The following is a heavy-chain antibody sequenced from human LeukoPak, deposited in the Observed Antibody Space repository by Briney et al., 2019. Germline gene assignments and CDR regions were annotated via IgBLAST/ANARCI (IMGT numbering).Heavy chain of an antibody. J-gene: IGHJ4*02. Sequence: RASVKVSCKASGYTFTGYYMHWVRQAPGQGLEWMGWINPNSGGTNYAQKFQGRVTMTRDTSISTAYMELSRLRSDDTAVYYCARSNYGDYVPTDYWGQGTLVTVSS. CDR1: GYTFTGYY. CDR3: ARSNYGDYVPTDY. V-gene: IGHV1-2*02. D-gene: IGHD4-17*01. CDR2: INPNSGGT.